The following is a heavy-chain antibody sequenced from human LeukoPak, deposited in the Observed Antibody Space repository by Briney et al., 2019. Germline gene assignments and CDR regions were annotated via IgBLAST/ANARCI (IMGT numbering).Heavy chain of an antibody. V-gene: IGHV3-30*02. Sequence: PGGXLRLSCAASGFTFSSYGMHWVRQAPGKGLEGVAFIRYDGSNKYYADSVKGRFTISRDNSKKKLYLQMTSLRAEDTAVYYCAKEGGVANWGYYYYYYYMDVWGKGTTVTVSS. CDR2: IRYDGSNK. CDR3: AKEGGVANWGYYYYYYYMDV. D-gene: IGHD7-27*01. CDR1: GFTFSSYG. J-gene: IGHJ6*03.